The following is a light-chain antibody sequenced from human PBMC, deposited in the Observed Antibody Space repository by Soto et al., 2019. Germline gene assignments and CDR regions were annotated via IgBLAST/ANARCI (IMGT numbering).Light chain of an antibody. V-gene: IGKV1-6*01. CDR3: LQDYNYPRT. J-gene: IGKJ1*01. CDR2: AAS. Sequence: IQMTQSPSSLSASVGGRVTITCLASQSISGYLNWYQQKPGKAPKLLIYAASSLQSGVPSRFSGSGSGTDFTLTISSLQPEDFATYYCLQDYNYPRTFGQGTKVDI. CDR1: QSISGY.